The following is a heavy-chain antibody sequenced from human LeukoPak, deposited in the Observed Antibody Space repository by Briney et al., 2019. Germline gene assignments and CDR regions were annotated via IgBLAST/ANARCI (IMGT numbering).Heavy chain of an antibody. CDR1: GGSISSSSSY. V-gene: IGHV4-39*02. CDR3: ARDKYYYMDV. J-gene: IGHJ6*03. CDR2: IYYSGSS. Sequence: SETLSLTCSVSGGSISSSSSYWGWIRQPPGKGLEWIGSIYYSGSSFDNPALKSRVTISVDTSKNQFSLKLSSVTAADTAVYYCARDKYYYMDVWGKGTTVTISS.